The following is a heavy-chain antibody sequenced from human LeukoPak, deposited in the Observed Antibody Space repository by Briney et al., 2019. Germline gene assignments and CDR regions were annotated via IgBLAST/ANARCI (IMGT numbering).Heavy chain of an antibody. D-gene: IGHD4-17*01. CDR1: GGSISSSNW. V-gene: IGHV4-4*02. J-gene: IGHJ4*02. CDR3: ARETRSLGYFDY. Sequence: PSETLSLTCAVSGGSISSSNWWGWVRQPPGKGLEWIGEIYHSGSTNYNPSLKSRVTISVDKSKNQFSLKLSSVTAADTAVYYCARETRSLGYFDYWGQGTLVTVSS. CDR2: IYHSGST.